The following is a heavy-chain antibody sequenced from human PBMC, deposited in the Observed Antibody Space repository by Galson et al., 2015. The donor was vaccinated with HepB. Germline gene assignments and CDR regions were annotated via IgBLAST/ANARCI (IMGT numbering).Heavy chain of an antibody. V-gene: IGHV1-69*13. CDR3: ARVNSSGYYPPAVWYYGMDV. Sequence: SVKVSCKASGGTFSSYAISWVRQAPGQGLEWMGGIIPIFGTANYAQKFQGRVTITADESTSTAYMELSSLRSEDTAVYYCARVNSSGYYPPAVWYYGMDVWGQGTTVTVSS. CDR1: GGTFSSYA. J-gene: IGHJ6*02. CDR2: IIPIFGTA. D-gene: IGHD3-22*01.